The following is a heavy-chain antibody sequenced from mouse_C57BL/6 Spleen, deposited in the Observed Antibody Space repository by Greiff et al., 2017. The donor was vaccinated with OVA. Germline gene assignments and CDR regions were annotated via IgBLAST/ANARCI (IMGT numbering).Heavy chain of an antibody. J-gene: IGHJ3*01. CDR2: IWSGGST. V-gene: IGHV2-2*01. Sequence: QVQLKESGPGLVQPSQSLSITCTVSGFSLTSYGVHWVRQSPGKGLEWLGVIWSGGSTDYNAAFISRLSISKDNSKSQVFFKMNSLQADDTAIYYCASPNSWFAYWGQGTLVTVSA. CDR3: ASPNSWFAY. D-gene: IGHD4-1*01. CDR1: GFSLTSYG.